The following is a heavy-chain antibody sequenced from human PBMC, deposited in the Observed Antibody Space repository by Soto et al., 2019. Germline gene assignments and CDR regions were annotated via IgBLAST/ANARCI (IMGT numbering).Heavy chain of an antibody. CDR2: IYPGDSDT. CDR1: GYIFTNYW. J-gene: IGHJ4*02. V-gene: IGHV5-51*01. CDR3: ARRARGNWALDY. Sequence: PGESLKISCNASGYIFTNYWIGWVRHMPGKGLEWMGIIYPGDSDTRYSPSFEGQVTISADKSITTAYLQWTSLKASDTAIYFCARRARGNWALDYWGQGTQVTVSS. D-gene: IGHD3-16*01.